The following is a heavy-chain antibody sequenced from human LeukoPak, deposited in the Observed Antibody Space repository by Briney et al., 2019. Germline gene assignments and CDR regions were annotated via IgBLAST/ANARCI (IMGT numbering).Heavy chain of an antibody. J-gene: IGHJ5*02. D-gene: IGHD6-13*01. CDR3: ARHSSSWYVAA. CDR1: GGSISSYY. V-gene: IGHV4-38-2*02. CDR2: IYHSGYI. Sequence: PSETLSLTCTVSGGSISSYYWGWIRQPPGKGLEWIGSIYHSGYIYYNPSLKSRVTISVDTSKNQFSLKLSSVTAADTAVYYCARHSSSWYVAAWGQGTLVTVSS.